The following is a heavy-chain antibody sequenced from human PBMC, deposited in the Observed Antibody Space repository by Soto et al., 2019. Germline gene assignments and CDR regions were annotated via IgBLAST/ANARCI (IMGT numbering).Heavy chain of an antibody. CDR3: AREPPYDFRSGLYYFDY. D-gene: IGHD3-3*01. Sequence: PGGSLRLSCAASGFTFSSYSMNWVRQAPGKGLEWVSYISSSSSTIYYADSVKGRFTISRDNAKNSLYLQMNSLRDEDTAVYYCAREPPYDFRSGLYYFDYWGQGTLVTVSS. J-gene: IGHJ4*02. V-gene: IGHV3-48*02. CDR1: GFTFSSYS. CDR2: ISSSSSTI.